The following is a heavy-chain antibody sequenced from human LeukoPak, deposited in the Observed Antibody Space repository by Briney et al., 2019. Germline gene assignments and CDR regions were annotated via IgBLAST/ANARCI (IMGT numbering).Heavy chain of an antibody. CDR1: GGTFSSYA. CDR3: ARGGATTYYYYGMDV. D-gene: IGHD1-26*01. CDR2: IIPIFGTA. V-gene: IGHV1-69*06. J-gene: IGHJ6*04. Sequence: ASVKVSCTASGGTFSSYAISWVRQAPGQGLEWMGGIIPIFGTANYAQKFQGRFTITADKSTSTAYMELSSLRSEDTAVYYCARGGATTYYYYGMDVWGKGTTVTVSS.